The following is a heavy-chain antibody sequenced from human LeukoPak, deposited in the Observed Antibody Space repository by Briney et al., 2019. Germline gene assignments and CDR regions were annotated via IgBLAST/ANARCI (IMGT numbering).Heavy chain of an antibody. D-gene: IGHD3-10*01. CDR1: GYTFTGYY. J-gene: IGHJ5*02. CDR3: ARDSGANWFDP. Sequence: ASVKVSCKASGYTFTGYYMHWVRQAPGRGLEWMGWIIPNTGGTNYAQKFQGRVTMTRDTSISTAYMELNNLRSDDTAVYYCARDSGANWFDPWGQGTLVTVSS. CDR2: IIPNTGGT. V-gene: IGHV1-2*02.